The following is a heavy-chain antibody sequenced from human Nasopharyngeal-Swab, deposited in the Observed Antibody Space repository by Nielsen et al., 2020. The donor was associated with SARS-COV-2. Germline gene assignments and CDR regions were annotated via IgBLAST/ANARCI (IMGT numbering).Heavy chain of an antibody. J-gene: IGHJ5*02. V-gene: IGHV3-11*06. CDR2: ISSSSSYT. CDR1: GFTFSDYY. CDR3: ARARPDIVVVPAALLFDP. D-gene: IGHD2-2*01. Sequence: GESLKISCAASGFTFSDYYMSWIRQAPGKGLEWVSYISSSSSYTNYADSAKGRFTISRENAKNSLYLQMNSLRAGDTAVYYCARARPDIVVVPAALLFDPWGQGTLVTVSS.